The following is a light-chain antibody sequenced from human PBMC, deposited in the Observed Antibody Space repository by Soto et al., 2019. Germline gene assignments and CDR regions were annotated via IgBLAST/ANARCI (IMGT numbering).Light chain of an antibody. Sequence: QAVVTQEPSFSVSPGRTVTLTCGLTSGSVSTGYYPSWYQQTPGQAPRPLIYSTNTRSSGVPDRFSGSILGTKAALTITGAQADDEADYYCVLYMGNGISVFGGGTKLTVL. CDR2: STN. V-gene: IGLV8-61*01. CDR1: SGSVSTGYY. J-gene: IGLJ3*02. CDR3: VLYMGNGISV.